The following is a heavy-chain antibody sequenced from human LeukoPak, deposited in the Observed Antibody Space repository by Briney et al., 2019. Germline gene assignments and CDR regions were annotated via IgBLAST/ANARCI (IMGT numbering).Heavy chain of an antibody. Sequence: SETLSLTCTVSGGSISSYYWSWIRQPPGKRLEWIGYIYYSGSTNYNPSLKSRVTISVDTSKNQFSLKLSSVTAADTAVYYCARVPPQYYYDSSGYYYPSEGFDPWGQGTLVTVSS. CDR3: ARVPPQYYYDSSGYYYPSEGFDP. V-gene: IGHV4-59*01. CDR2: IYYSGST. CDR1: GGSISSYY. J-gene: IGHJ5*02. D-gene: IGHD3-22*01.